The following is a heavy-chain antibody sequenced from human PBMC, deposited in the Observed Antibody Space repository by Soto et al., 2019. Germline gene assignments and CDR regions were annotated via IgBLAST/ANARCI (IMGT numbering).Heavy chain of an antibody. CDR3: ARERDDFWSPYWFDP. Sequence: QVQLQESGPGLVKPSGTLSLTCAVSGGSISSSNWWSWVRQPPGKGLEWIGEIYHSGSTNYTPSLKSRVTISVDKSKNQFSLKLSSVTAADTAVYYCARERDDFWSPYWFDPWGQGTLVTVSS. J-gene: IGHJ5*02. CDR1: GGSISSSNW. V-gene: IGHV4-4*02. D-gene: IGHD3-3*01. CDR2: IYHSGST.